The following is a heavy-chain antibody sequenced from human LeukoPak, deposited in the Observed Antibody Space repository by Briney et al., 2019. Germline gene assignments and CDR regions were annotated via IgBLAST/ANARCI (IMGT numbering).Heavy chain of an antibody. Sequence: PGGSLRLSCAASGFTFRSYVMTWVRQAPGKGLEWVSAVSGSGGGTYYADSVKGRFTISRDNARNTLYLQMSSLRAEDTAVYYCAKLVVPPFLEGMDVWGQGTTVTVSS. V-gene: IGHV3-23*01. CDR2: VSGSGGGT. CDR1: GFTFRSYV. CDR3: AKLVVPPFLEGMDV. J-gene: IGHJ6*02. D-gene: IGHD2-2*01.